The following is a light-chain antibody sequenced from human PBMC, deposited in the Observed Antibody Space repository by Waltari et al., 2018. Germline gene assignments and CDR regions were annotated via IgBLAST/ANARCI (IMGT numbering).Light chain of an antibody. CDR2: GVT. Sequence: QSALTQPPSASGSLGQSITISCTGISPDVEGYAPVFWDQQHPGKAPKLLIYGVTKRPSVVPDRFAGSKSDTTASLAVAGLQAEDEADYYCSSYAGGSSLMFGGGTKLTVL. CDR1: SPDVEGYAP. CDR3: SSYAGGSSLM. J-gene: IGLJ3*02. V-gene: IGLV2-8*01.